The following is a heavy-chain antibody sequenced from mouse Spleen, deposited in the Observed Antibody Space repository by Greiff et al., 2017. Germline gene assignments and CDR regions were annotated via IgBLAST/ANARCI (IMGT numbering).Heavy chain of an antibody. J-gene: IGHJ4*01. CDR3: ARYRYDDAMDY. Sequence: VQLQQPGAELVKPGASVKLSCKASGYTFTSYWMQWVKQRPGQGLEWIGEIDPSDSYTNYNQKFKGKATLTVDTSSSTAYMQLSSLTYEDSAVYYCARYRYDDAMDYWGQGTSVTVSS. CDR2: IDPSDSYT. V-gene: IGHV1-50*01. CDR1: GYTFTSYW. D-gene: IGHD2-14*01.